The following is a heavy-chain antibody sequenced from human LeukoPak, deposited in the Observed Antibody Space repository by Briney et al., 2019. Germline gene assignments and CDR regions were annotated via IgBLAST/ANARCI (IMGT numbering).Heavy chain of an antibody. CDR3: ASYSTRETQWIQLWPYYYYGMDV. J-gene: IGHJ6*02. CDR1: GFTFSSYW. CDR2: IKQDGSEK. Sequence: TGGSLRLSCAASGFTFSSYWMSWVRQAPGKGLEWVANIKQDGSEKYYVDSVKGRFTISRDNAKNSLYLQMNSLRAEDTAVYYCASYSTRETQWIQLWPYYYYGMDVWSQGTSVTVSS. V-gene: IGHV3-7*05. D-gene: IGHD5-18*01.